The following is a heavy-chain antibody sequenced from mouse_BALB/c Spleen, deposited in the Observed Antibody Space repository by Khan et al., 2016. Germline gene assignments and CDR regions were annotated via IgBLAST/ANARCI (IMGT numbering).Heavy chain of an antibody. V-gene: IGHV6-6*02. D-gene: IGHD2-1*01. J-gene: IGHJ3*01. Sequence: EVKLEESGGGLVQPGGSMKLSCVASGFTFSNYWMNWVRQSPEKGLEWVAEISLKSNNYATHYAESVKGRFTISRDDSKSSVYLQMNNLRAEDTGIYDCTLADYGNSLAYWGQGTLVTVAA. CDR3: TLADYGNSLAY. CDR2: ISLKSNNYAT. CDR1: GFTFSNYW.